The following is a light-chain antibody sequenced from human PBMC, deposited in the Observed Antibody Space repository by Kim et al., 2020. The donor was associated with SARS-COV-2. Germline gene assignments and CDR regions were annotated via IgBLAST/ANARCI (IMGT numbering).Light chain of an antibody. CDR3: QQYNSYPWT. J-gene: IGKJ1*01. Sequence: DIQMTQSPSTLSASVGDRVTITCRASQSISSWLAWYQQKPGKAPKLLIYDASSLESGVQSRFSGSGSGTEFTLTISSLQPDDFATYYCQQYNSYPWTFGPGTKVDIK. V-gene: IGKV1-5*01. CDR1: QSISSW. CDR2: DAS.